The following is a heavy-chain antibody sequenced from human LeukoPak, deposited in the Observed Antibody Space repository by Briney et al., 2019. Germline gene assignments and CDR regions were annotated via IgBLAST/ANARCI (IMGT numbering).Heavy chain of an antibody. CDR3: ARHVTYYGSGINWFDP. Sequence: KPSETLSLTCTVSGGPISSTIYYWGWIRQPPGKGLEWIGGIYYSGSTYSNPSLKSRVTMSVDTSKIQFSLKLSSVTAADTAVYYCARHVTYYGSGINWFDPWGQGTLVTVSS. CDR2: IYYSGST. V-gene: IGHV4-39*01. D-gene: IGHD3-10*01. CDR1: GGPISSTIYY. J-gene: IGHJ5*02.